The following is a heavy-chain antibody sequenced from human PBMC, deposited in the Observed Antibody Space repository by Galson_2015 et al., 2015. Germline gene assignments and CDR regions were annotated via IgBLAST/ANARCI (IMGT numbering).Heavy chain of an antibody. V-gene: IGHV1-8*01. D-gene: IGHD4-11*01. CDR3: ARVADYSRTPLYYYYYGMDV. J-gene: IGHJ6*02. CDR2: MNPNSGNT. Sequence: SVKVSCKASGYTFTSYDINWVRQATGQGLEWMGWMNPNSGNTGYAQKFQGRVTMTRNTSISTAYMELSSLRSEDTAVYYCARVADYSRTPLYYYYYGMDVWGQGTTVTVSS. CDR1: GYTFTSYD.